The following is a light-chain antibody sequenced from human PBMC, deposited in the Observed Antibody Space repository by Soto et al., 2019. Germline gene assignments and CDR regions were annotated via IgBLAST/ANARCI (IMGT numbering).Light chain of an antibody. J-gene: IGKJ2*01. CDR2: GAS. V-gene: IGKV3-20*01. Sequence: EIVLTQSPGTLSLSPGERATLSCRASQSIDSTYLAWYQQKPGLAPRLLIYGASSRATGIPDRFRGSGSGTDFTLTISRLEPEDFAVYYCQQYGGSSLYTFGQGTKLEIK. CDR3: QQYGGSSLYT. CDR1: QSIDSTY.